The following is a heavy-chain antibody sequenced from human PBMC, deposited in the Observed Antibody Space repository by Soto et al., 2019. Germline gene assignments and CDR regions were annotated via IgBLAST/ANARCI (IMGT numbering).Heavy chain of an antibody. CDR1: GGTFSSYT. CDR3: ARGGIAAAGTIQFLFDY. D-gene: IGHD6-13*01. CDR2: IIPILGIA. J-gene: IGHJ4*02. Sequence: GASVKVSCKASGGTFSSYTISCVRQAPGQGLEWMGRIIPILGIANYAQKFQGRVTITADNSTSTAYMELSSLRSEDTAVYYCARGGIAAAGTIQFLFDYWGQGTLVTVSS. V-gene: IGHV1-69*02.